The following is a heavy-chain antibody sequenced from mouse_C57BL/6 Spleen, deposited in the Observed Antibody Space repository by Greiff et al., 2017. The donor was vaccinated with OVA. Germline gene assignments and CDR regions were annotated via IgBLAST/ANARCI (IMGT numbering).Heavy chain of an antibody. CDR1: GYTFTDYY. V-gene: IGHV1-75*01. D-gene: IGHD1-1*01. CDR2: IFPGSGST. CDR3: ARGYYYGSSWFAY. Sequence: LEESGPELVKPGASVKISCKASGYTFTDYYINWVKQRPGQGLEWIGWIFPGSGSTYYNEKFKGKATLTVDKSSSTAYMLLSSLTSEDSAVYFCARGYYYGSSWFAYWGQGTLVTVSA. J-gene: IGHJ3*01.